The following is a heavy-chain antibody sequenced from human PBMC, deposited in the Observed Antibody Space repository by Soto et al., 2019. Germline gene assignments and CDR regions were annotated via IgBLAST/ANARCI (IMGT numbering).Heavy chain of an antibody. Sequence: PGGSLRLSCAASGFIFTAYNMNWVRQAPGKGLEWVSSITSGRTYIYYAESVKGRFTISRDNAKKSLYLQMNGLRVEDTAMYYCARGYSGPWGQGTLVTVSS. CDR3: ARGYSGP. J-gene: IGHJ5*02. CDR2: ITSGRTYI. V-gene: IGHV3-21*01. D-gene: IGHD5-12*01. CDR1: GFIFTAYN.